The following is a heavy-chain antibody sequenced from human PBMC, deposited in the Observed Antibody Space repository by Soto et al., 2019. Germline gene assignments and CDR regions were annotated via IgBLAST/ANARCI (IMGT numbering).Heavy chain of an antibody. CDR2: IYYSGST. Sequence: KPSETLSLTCTVSGGSISSSSYYWGWIRQPPGKGLEWIGSIYYSGSTYYNPSLKSRVTISVDTSKNQFSLKLSSVTAADTAVYYCARHAYYDFWSGYYIRYYYYGMDVWGQGTTVTVSS. CDR1: GGSISSSSYY. CDR3: ARHAYYDFWSGYYIRYYYYGMDV. D-gene: IGHD3-3*01. V-gene: IGHV4-39*01. J-gene: IGHJ6*02.